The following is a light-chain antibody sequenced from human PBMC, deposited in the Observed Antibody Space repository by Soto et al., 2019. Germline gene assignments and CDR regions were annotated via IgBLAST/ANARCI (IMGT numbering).Light chain of an antibody. Sequence: EIVLTKSPGTLSLSPGERVTLSCRTSQSISSSHLAWYQQKPGLPPRLLIYDEFKRATGIPDRFSGSGSGTDFTLNISGLEPEDFALYFCQQYSDLPMTFGQGTRLEI. V-gene: IGKV3-20*01. CDR3: QQYSDLPMT. CDR2: DEF. CDR1: QSISSSH. J-gene: IGKJ5*01.